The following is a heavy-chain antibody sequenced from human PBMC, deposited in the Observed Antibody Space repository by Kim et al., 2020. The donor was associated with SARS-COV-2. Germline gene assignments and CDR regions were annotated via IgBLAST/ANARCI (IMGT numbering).Heavy chain of an antibody. CDR1: GFPFSSHG. J-gene: IGHJ5*01. V-gene: IGHV3-23*01. D-gene: IGHD3-22*01. Sequence: GGSLRLSCAASGFPFSSHGMSWVRQAPGKGLECVSFIVGSGGSTHYADSVKGRFTVSRDNSKATLYLQMNSLRAEDTAIYYCAKDPLAVYNPDGYYHSPCDSWGQGTLVTVSS. CDR2: IVGSGGST. CDR3: AKDPLAVYNPDGYYHSPCDS.